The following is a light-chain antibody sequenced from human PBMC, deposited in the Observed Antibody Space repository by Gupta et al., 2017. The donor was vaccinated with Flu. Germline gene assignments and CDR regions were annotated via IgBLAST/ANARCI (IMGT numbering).Light chain of an antibody. CDR3: QQYGSPPPWT. J-gene: IGKJ1*01. CDR2: GVT. V-gene: IGKV3-20*01. CDR1: QSVSGNY. Sequence: EIVLTQSPGTLSLSPGERATLSCRASQSVSGNYLAWFQHKPGQAPRLLNDGVTSRATDIPDRFGGSGCGTDFTLTISRLEHEDFAVYCCQQYGSPPPWTFGQGTKVEIK.